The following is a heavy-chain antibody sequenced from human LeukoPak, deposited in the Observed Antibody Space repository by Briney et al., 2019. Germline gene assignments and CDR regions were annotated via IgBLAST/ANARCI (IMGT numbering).Heavy chain of an antibody. D-gene: IGHD1-26*01. Sequence: GGSLRLSCEAAGFTFSNYAMSWVRQAPGKGLEWVSGISGSGGSTYYGDSVKGRFTISRDNSKNTLYLQMNSLRAEDTAVYYCAKDQTNSGRYYGVDYWGQGTLVTVSS. CDR2: ISGSGGST. CDR1: GFTFSNYA. V-gene: IGHV3-23*02. J-gene: IGHJ4*02. CDR3: AKDQTNSGRYYGVDY.